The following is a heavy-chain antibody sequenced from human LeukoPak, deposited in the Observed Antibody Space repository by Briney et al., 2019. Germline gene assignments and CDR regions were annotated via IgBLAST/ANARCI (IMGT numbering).Heavy chain of an antibody. CDR3: ARGIEASSGWYVIDY. D-gene: IGHD6-19*01. Sequence: ASVKVSCKDSGYTFIDYAMHWVRQAPGQRLEWMGWINAGNGNTKYSQKFQGRVIITRDTSATIAYMELSRLRSEDTAVYYCARGIEASSGWYVIDYWGQGTLVIVSS. V-gene: IGHV1-3*01. CDR2: INAGNGNT. CDR1: GYTFIDYA. J-gene: IGHJ4*02.